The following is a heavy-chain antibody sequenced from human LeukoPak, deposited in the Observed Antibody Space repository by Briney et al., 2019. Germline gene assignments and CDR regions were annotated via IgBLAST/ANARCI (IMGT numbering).Heavy chain of an antibody. Sequence: GGSLRLSCAASGFTFSDYAMGWVRQAPGKGLEWVSAVSGGSSNTYYADSVKGRFTISRDNSKNTLYLQMNSLRTADTAVYFCAKGSTYHEFWGGDYFDFWGQGTLVTVSS. D-gene: IGHD3-3*01. J-gene: IGHJ4*02. CDR2: VSGGSSNT. V-gene: IGHV3-23*01. CDR3: AKGSTYHEFWGGDYFDF. CDR1: GFTFSDYA.